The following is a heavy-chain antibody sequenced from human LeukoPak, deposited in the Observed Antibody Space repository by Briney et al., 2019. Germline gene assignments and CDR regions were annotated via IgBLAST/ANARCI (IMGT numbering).Heavy chain of an antibody. Sequence: PGRSLRLSCAASGFTFSSYGMHWVRQAPGKGLEWVAVIWYDGSNKYYADSVKGRFTISRDNSKNTLYLQMNSLRAEDTAVYYCARDRFSSSYYYYGMDVWDQGTTVTVSS. J-gene: IGHJ6*02. CDR3: ARDRFSSSYYYYGMDV. CDR1: GFTFSSYG. D-gene: IGHD6-13*01. CDR2: IWYDGSNK. V-gene: IGHV3-33*01.